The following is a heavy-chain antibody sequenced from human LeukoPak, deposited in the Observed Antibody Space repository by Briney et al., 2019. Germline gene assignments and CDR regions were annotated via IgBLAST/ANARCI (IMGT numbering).Heavy chain of an antibody. D-gene: IGHD5-18*01. V-gene: IGHV3-21*01. CDR2: ISSSSSYI. CDR1: GFTFSSYS. CDR3: ARIIQLWSHMDV. J-gene: IGHJ6*04. Sequence: PGGSLRLSCAASGFTFSSYSMNWVRQAPGKGLEWVSSISSSSSYIYYADSVKGRFTISRDNAKNSLYLQMDSLRAEDTAVYYCARIIQLWSHMDVWGKGTTVTISS.